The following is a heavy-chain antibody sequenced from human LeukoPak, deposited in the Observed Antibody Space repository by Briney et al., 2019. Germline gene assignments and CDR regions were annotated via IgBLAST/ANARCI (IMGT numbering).Heavy chain of an antibody. V-gene: IGHV3-9*01. CDR2: ISWNSGNI. CDR1: GFTFDDDA. D-gene: IGHD5-18*01. J-gene: IGHJ4*02. CDR3: AIIVDTAMVPPFDY. Sequence: GGSLRLSCAASGFTFDDDAMHWVRQAPGKGLEWVSGISWNSGNIGYADSVKGRFTISRDNAKNSLYLQMNSLRAEDTALYYCAIIVDTAMVPPFDYWGQGTLVTVSS.